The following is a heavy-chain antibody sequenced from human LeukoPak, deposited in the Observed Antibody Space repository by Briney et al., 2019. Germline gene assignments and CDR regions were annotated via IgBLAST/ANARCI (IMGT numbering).Heavy chain of an antibody. CDR1: GFTVTNYA. D-gene: IGHD3-9*01. V-gene: IGHV3-23*01. J-gene: IGHJ4*02. Sequence: GASLRLSCAASGFTVTNYAMYWVRQAPGKGLEWVSAISGRDDSTYYADSVKGRFTISRDTSKNTLFLQMDSLRAEDTAVYYCAKWGDYDILTGYYDPDYWGQGTLVTVSS. CDR2: ISGRDDST. CDR3: AKWGDYDILTGYYDPDY.